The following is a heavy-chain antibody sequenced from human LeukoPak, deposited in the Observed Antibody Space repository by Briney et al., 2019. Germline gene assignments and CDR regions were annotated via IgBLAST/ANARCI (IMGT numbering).Heavy chain of an antibody. CDR1: GGSFSGYY. CDR2: IYHSGST. J-gene: IGHJ5*02. D-gene: IGHD2-15*01. CDR3: ARGSRVVVVAATKLGLDNWFDP. Sequence: SETLSLTCAVYGGSFSGYYWSWIRQPPGKGLEWIGEIYHSGSTNYNPSLKSRFTISVDTSKNQFSLKLSSVTAADTAVYYCARGSRVVVVAATKLGLDNWFDPWGQGTLVTVSS. V-gene: IGHV4-34*01.